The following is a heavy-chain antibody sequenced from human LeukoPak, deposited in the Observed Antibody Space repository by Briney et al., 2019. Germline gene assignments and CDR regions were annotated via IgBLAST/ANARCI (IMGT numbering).Heavy chain of an antibody. CDR1: GFTFSSYG. CDR3: AKDITMVRGVLDY. J-gene: IGHJ4*02. Sequence: PGGSLSLSCAASGFTFSSYGMHWVRQAPGKGLEWVAFIRYDGSNKYYADSVKGRFTISRDNSKNTLYLQMNSLRAEDTAVYYCAKDITMVRGVLDYWGQGTLVTVSS. V-gene: IGHV3-30*02. CDR2: IRYDGSNK. D-gene: IGHD3-10*01.